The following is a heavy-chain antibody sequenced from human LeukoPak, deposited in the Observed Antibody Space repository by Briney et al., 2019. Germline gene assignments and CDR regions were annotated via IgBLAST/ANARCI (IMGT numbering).Heavy chain of an antibody. CDR1: GFTFSDYY. CDR2: ISSSGTTI. J-gene: IGHJ4*02. D-gene: IGHD3-3*01. CDR3: ARVPHIRDDLWSGYYRPIYFDY. Sequence: GGSLRLSCAASGFTFSDYYMSWIRQAPGKGLEWVSYISSSGTTIYYADAVKGRFTISRDNAENSLYLRMKSLRAEDTAVYYCARVPHIRDDLWSGYYRPIYFDYWGQGALVTVSS. V-gene: IGHV3-11*04.